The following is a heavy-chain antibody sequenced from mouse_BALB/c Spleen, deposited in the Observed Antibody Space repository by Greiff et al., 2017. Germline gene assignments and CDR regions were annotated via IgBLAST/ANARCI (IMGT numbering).Heavy chain of an antibody. J-gene: IGHJ4*01. V-gene: IGHV5-17*02. CDR1: GFTFRSFG. Sequence: EVQLVESGGGLVQPGGSRKLSCAASGFTFRSFGMHWVRQAPEKGLEWVAYISSGSSTIYYADTVKGRFTISRDNPKNTLFLQMTSLRSEDTAMYYCARRGDGYYPYAMDYWGQGTSVTVSS. CDR2: ISSGSSTI. D-gene: IGHD2-3*01. CDR3: ARRGDGYYPYAMDY.